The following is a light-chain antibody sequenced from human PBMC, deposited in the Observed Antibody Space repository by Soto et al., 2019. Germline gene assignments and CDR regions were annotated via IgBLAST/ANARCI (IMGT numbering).Light chain of an antibody. CDR1: SNDVGGYDF. CDR2: NVN. J-gene: IGLJ3*02. Sequence: QSALTQPRSVSGSPGQSVTISCTGTSNDVGGYDFVSWYQQHPGKAPKLLIYNVNNRPSGVPDRFSGSKSGNTASLTISGLHAEHEADYYCCSYAGSYTWVFGGGTKVTVL. CDR3: CSYAGSYTWV. V-gene: IGLV2-11*01.